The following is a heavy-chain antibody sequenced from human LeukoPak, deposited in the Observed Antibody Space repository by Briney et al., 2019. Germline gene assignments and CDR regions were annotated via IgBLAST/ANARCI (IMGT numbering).Heavy chain of an antibody. J-gene: IGHJ4*02. CDR3: ARDRRYSDSGYFYYDY. CDR2: ISGGADPI. CDR1: GLSLSSYS. D-gene: IGHD3-22*01. Sequence: GGSLRLSCVASGLSLSSYSISWVRQAPGKGLEWVSYISGGADPIYYADSVKGRFTISRDIGKNSLYLQMNSLRVEDTAVYYCARDRRYSDSGYFYYDYWGQGALVTVSS. V-gene: IGHV3-48*01.